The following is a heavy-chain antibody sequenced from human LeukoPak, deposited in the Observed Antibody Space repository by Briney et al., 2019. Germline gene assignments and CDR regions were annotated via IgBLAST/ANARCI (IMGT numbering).Heavy chain of an antibody. V-gene: IGHV3-13*01. D-gene: IGHD6-13*01. CDR2: IGTTGDT. Sequence: GGSLRLSCEVSGFTFSSYDMHWVRQTTGKGLEWVSGIGTTGDTHYPDSVKGRFTVSREKAKNSLYLQMNSLRAGDTAVYYCARGKRYSSSWFYNRFDPWGQGTLVTVSS. CDR3: ARGKRYSSSWFYNRFDP. CDR1: GFTFSSYD. J-gene: IGHJ5*02.